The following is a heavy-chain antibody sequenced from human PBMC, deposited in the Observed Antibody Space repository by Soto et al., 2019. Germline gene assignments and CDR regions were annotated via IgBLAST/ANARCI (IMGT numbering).Heavy chain of an antibody. J-gene: IGHJ3*02. CDR1: GFTFSSYW. CDR2: IKQDGSEK. D-gene: IGHD3-16*02. Sequence: GGSLRLSCAASGFTFSSYWMSWVRQAPGKGLEWVANIKQDGSEKDYGDSVKRQFTISRDNAKNSLYLQMNSLRAEDTAVYYCASLSINLYYDYIWGSYRYNPIDAFDIWGQGTMVTVSS. CDR3: ASLSINLYYDYIWGSYRYNPIDAFDI. V-gene: IGHV3-7*01.